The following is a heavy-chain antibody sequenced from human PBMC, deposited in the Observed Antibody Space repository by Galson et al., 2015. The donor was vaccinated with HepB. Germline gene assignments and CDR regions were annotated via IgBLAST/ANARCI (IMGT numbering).Heavy chain of an antibody. J-gene: IGHJ4*02. CDR3: GQRDYVALGY. V-gene: IGHV3-23*01. D-gene: IGHD3-10*02. CDR2: ITATSSNI. Sequence: SLRLSCAASGIDFAGYLMAWVRHAPGKGLEWVSTITATSSNIYYADSVKGRFTVSRHNPKKEMYLQMDNLRVEDSAIYYWGQRDYVALGYWGPGTWVTVSS. CDR1: GIDFAGYL.